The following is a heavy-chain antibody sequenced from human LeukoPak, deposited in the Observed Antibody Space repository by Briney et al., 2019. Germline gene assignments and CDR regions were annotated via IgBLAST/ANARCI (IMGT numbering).Heavy chain of an antibody. J-gene: IGHJ5*02. CDR3: ARSGFGSGISFDL. CDR2: MNPNSGDT. D-gene: IGHD3-10*01. Sequence: ASMKVSCKASGYTFTSYDINWVRQATGQGLEWMGWMNPNSGDTGYPQKFQGRVTMTRDTSITAAYMELSSLRSDDTAVYYCARSGFGSGISFDLWGQGTLVTVSS. CDR1: GYTFTSYD. V-gene: IGHV1-8*01.